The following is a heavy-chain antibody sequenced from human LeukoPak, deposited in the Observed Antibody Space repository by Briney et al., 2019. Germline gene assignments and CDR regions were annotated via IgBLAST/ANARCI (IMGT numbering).Heavy chain of an antibody. CDR1: GFTFSDYY. Sequence: GGSLRLSCAASGFTFSDYYMSWIRQAPGKGLERVSYISSSGSTIYYADSVKGRFTISRDNAKNSLYLQMNSLRAEDTAVYYCARDGVPATRKTPYYFDYWGQGTLVTVSS. V-gene: IGHV3-11*01. D-gene: IGHD2-2*01. J-gene: IGHJ4*02. CDR2: ISSSGSTI. CDR3: ARDGVPATRKTPYYFDY.